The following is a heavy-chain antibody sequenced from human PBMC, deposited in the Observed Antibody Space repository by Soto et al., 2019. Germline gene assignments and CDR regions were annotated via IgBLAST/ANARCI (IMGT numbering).Heavy chain of an antibody. V-gene: IGHV3-9*01. CDR2: ISWNSGSI. J-gene: IGHJ6*02. Sequence: EVQLVESGGGLVQPGRSLRLSCAASGFTFDDYAMHWVRQAPGKGLEWVSGISWNSGSIGYADSVKGRFTISRDNAKISLYLQMNSLRAEDTALYYCAKGDLRHGPLYYYYYYGMDVWGQGTTVTVSS. CDR3: AKGDLRHGPLYYYYYYGMDV. CDR1: GFTFDDYA. D-gene: IGHD6-25*01.